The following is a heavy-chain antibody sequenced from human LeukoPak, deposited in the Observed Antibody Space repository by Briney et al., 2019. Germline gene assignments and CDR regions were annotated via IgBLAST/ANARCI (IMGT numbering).Heavy chain of an antibody. J-gene: IGHJ5*02. CDR2: ISSSSSTI. D-gene: IGHD2-2*01. CDR3: ARGQIVVVPAARNWFDP. CDR1: GFTFSSYS. Sequence: LGGSLRLSCAASGFTFSSYSMNWVRQAPGKGLEWVSYISSSSSTIYYADSVKGRFTISRDNAKNSLYLQMNSLRAEDTAVYYCARGQIVVVPAARNWFDPWGQGTLVTVSS. V-gene: IGHV3-48*01.